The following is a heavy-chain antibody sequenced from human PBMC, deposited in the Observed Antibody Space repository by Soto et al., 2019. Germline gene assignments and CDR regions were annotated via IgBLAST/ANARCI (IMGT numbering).Heavy chain of an antibody. CDR2: IHHSGST. J-gene: IGHJ1*01. CDR3: VRGVLS. Sequence: QVQLQESGPGLVKASQTLSLTCNVSGGSISSGGYYWTWIRQHPGKGLEWIGNIHHSGSTFYNPPLKSRVSISVDTSKNQFSLKLSSVTAADTAVYFCVRGVLSWGQGTLVTVSS. D-gene: IGHD3-10*01. CDR1: GGSISSGGYY. V-gene: IGHV4-31*03.